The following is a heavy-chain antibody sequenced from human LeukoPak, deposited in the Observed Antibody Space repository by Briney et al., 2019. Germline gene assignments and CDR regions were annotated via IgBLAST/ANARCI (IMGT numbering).Heavy chain of an antibody. CDR3: VRGVRYSSGWSNWFDP. Sequence: NPSETLSLTCAVSGGSISSTSYYWAWIRQPPGKGLEWIGRIYTSGSTNYNPSLKSRVTMSVDTSKNQFSLKLSSVTAADTAVYYCVRGVRYSSGWSNWFDPWGQGTLVTVSS. D-gene: IGHD6-25*01. CDR1: GGSISSTSYY. CDR2: IYTSGST. V-gene: IGHV4-61*02. J-gene: IGHJ5*02.